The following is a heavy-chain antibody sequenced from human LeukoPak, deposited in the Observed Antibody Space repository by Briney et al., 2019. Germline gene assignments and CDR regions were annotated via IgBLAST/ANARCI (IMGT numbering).Heavy chain of an antibody. CDR1: GGTFSSYA. V-gene: IGHV1-69*04. CDR3: ARRPQGDYGMDV. J-gene: IGHJ6*02. CDR2: IIPILGIA. Sequence: SVKVSFKSSGGTFSSYAISWVRQAPGQGLEWMGRIIPILGIANYAQKFQGRVTITADKSTSTAYMELSSLRSEDTAVYYCARRPQGDYGMDVWGQGTTVTVSS.